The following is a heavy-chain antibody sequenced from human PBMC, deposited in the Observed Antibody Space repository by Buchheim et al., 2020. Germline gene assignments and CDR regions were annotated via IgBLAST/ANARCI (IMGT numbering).Heavy chain of an antibody. CDR1: GGSFSGYY. CDR2: INHSGST. Sequence: QVQLQQWGAGLLKPSETLSLTCAVYGGSFSGYYWSWIRQPPGRGLEWIGEINHSGSTNYNPSLKSRVTISVDTSKNQFHLKLSSVTAADTAVYYCARGRDGKNNWFDPWGQGTL. D-gene: IGHD2-21*02. CDR3: ARGRDGKNNWFDP. V-gene: IGHV4-34*01. J-gene: IGHJ5*02.